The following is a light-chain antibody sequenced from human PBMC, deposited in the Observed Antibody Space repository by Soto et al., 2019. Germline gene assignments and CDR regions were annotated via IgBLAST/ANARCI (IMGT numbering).Light chain of an antibody. CDR3: QQYTGPPTT. CDR2: DAS. Sequence: EIVMTQSPAALSVSPGERATLSCRASQSVSSNLAWYQQKPGQAPRLLIYDASYRATGIPARFSGSGSGTDFTLTITRLEPEDSAVYFCQQYTGPPTTFDQGTRLEIK. CDR1: QSVSSN. J-gene: IGKJ5*01. V-gene: IGKV3-15*01.